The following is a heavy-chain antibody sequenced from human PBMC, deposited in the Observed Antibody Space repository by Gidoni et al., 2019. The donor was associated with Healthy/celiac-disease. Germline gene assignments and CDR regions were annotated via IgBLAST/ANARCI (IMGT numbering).Heavy chain of an antibody. J-gene: IGHJ6*02. V-gene: IGHV4-34*01. D-gene: IGHD6-13*01. Sequence: QVQLQQRGAGLLKPSETLSLTCAVYGWSFSRYYWSWIRQPPGKGLEWIGEINHSGSTNYNPSLKSRVTISVDTSKNQFSLKLSSVTAADTAVYYCARGREVSSSWYHFYYYGMDVWGQGTTVTVSS. CDR1: GWSFSRYY. CDR3: ARGREVSSSWYHFYYYGMDV. CDR2: INHSGST.